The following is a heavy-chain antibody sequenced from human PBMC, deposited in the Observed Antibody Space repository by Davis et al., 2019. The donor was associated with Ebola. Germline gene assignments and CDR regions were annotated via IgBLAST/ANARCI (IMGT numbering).Heavy chain of an antibody. D-gene: IGHD3-9*01. CDR1: GGTFSSYA. J-gene: IGHJ4*02. CDR3: ARDRGYYDIWTGYSKNDY. Sequence: AASVKVSCKASGGTFSSYAISWVRQAPGQGLEWMGGIIPIFGTANYAQKFQGRVTITADESTSTAYMELSSLRSDDTAVYYCARDRGYYDIWTGYSKNDYWGQGTLVTVSS. V-gene: IGHV1-69*13. CDR2: IIPIFGTA.